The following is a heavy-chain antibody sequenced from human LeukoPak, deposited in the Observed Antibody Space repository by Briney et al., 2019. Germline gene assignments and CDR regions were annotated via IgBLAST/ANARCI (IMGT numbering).Heavy chain of an antibody. Sequence: KPSETLSLTCAVYGGSFSGYYWSWIRQPPGKGLEWIGEINHSGSTNYNPSLKSRVTISVDTSKNQFSLKLSSVTAADTAVYYCARGLGAARFAEGRKNYSDYWGQGTLVTVSS. D-gene: IGHD6-6*01. CDR2: INHSGST. V-gene: IGHV4-34*01. CDR3: ARGLGAARFAEGRKNYSDY. CDR1: GGSFSGYY. J-gene: IGHJ4*02.